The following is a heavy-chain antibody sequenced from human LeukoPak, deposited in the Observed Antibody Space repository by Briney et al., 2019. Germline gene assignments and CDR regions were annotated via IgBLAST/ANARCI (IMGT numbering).Heavy chain of an antibody. D-gene: IGHD3-22*01. V-gene: IGHV1-18*01. Sequence: ASVKVSCKASGYTFSNYGLSWVRQAPGQGLEWMGWISGYNGHTNYAQKLQDRVTMTTDTSTSTAYMELRRLRSDDTAVYYCARAGHRRYYYNNGYDYWGQGTLVTVSS. CDR2: ISGYNGHT. CDR1: GYTFSNYG. CDR3: ARAGHRRYYYNNGYDY. J-gene: IGHJ4*02.